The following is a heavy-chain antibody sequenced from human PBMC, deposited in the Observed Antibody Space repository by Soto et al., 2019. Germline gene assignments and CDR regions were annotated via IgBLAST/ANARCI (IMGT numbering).Heavy chain of an antibody. V-gene: IGHV3-7*01. CDR2: MRPDGLQK. D-gene: IGHD5-18*01. CDR3: ARDGRLDTGLTNYFDS. Sequence: EVQLVESGGGLVQPGGSLRLSCAASGFSFNVYWMSWVRQAPGKGLELVAKMRPDGLQKSYVDSVKGRCTISRDNAKNSLYLQMNSLRAEDTAVYCSARDGRLDTGLTNYFDSLGQGALVTVSS. J-gene: IGHJ4*02. CDR1: GFSFNVYW.